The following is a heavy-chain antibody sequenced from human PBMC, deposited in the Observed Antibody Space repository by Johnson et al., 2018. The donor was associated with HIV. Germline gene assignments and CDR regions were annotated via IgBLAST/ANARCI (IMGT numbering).Heavy chain of an antibody. D-gene: IGHD3-10*01. CDR2: ISSSGSTI. CDR3: ARDRRYYGSGSYGGAFDI. CDR1: GFTFSDYY. J-gene: IGHJ3*02. V-gene: IGHV3-11*04. Sequence: VQLVESGGGVVQPGRSLRLSCAASGFTFSDYYMSWIRQAPGKGLEWVSYISSSGSTIYYADSVKGRFTISRDNAKNSLYLQMNSLRAEDTAVYYCARDRRYYGSGSYGGAFDIWGQGTVVTVSS.